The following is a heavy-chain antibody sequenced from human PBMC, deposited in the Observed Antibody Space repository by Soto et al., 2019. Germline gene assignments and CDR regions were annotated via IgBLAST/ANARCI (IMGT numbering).Heavy chain of an antibody. J-gene: IGHJ6*02. D-gene: IGHD5-18*01. CDR2: ISAYNGNT. CDR3: ARGRVSLQPDYYYYGMDV. V-gene: IGHV1-18*01. CDR1: GYTFTSYG. Sequence: QVQLVQSGAEVKKPGASVKVSCKASGYTFTSYGISWVRQAPGQGLEWMGWISAYNGNTNYAQKLQGRVTMTTDTXTXTXXMELRSLRSDDTAVYYCARGRVSLQPDYYYYGMDVWGQGTTVTVSS.